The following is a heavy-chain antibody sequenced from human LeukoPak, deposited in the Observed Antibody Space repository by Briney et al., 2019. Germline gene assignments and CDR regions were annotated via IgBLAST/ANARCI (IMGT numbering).Heavy chain of an antibody. Sequence: ASVKVSCKASGYTFTDYYMHWVRLAPGPGLEWMGWINPYSGDTNYAQKFQGRGTMTRDTSISTAYMELSRLTSDDTAVYYCASTLAAGTSYFDYWGQGTLVTVSS. CDR1: GYTFTDYY. D-gene: IGHD6-13*01. CDR2: INPYSGDT. CDR3: ASTLAAGTSYFDY. J-gene: IGHJ4*02. V-gene: IGHV1-2*02.